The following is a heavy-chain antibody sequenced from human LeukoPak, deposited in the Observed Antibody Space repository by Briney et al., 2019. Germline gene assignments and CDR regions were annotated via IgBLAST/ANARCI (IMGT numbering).Heavy chain of an antibody. J-gene: IGHJ2*01. V-gene: IGHV3-21*01. CDR3: ASAPWGSKKSRWYFDL. CDR1: GFTFSSYS. D-gene: IGHD3-16*01. CDR2: ISSSSSYI. Sequence: KTGGSLRLSCAASGFTFSSYSMNWVRQAPGKGLEWVSSISSSSSYIYYADSVKGRFTISRDNAKNSLYLQMNSLRAEDTAVYYCASAPWGSKKSRWYFDLWGRGTLVTVSS.